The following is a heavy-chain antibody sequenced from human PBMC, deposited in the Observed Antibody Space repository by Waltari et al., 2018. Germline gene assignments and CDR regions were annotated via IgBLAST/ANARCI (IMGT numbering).Heavy chain of an antibody. Sequence: QVQLQQWGAGLLKPSETLSLTCAVYGGSFSGYYWSWIRQPPGKGLEWIEEINHSGRTNYNTSLKSRVTISVDTSKNQFSLKLSSVTAADTAVYYCAREGGAYCSSTSCGLDYGMDVWGQGTTVTVSS. CDR2: INHSGRT. D-gene: IGHD2-2*01. CDR1: GGSFSGYY. V-gene: IGHV4-34*01. J-gene: IGHJ6*02. CDR3: AREGGAYCSSTSCGLDYGMDV.